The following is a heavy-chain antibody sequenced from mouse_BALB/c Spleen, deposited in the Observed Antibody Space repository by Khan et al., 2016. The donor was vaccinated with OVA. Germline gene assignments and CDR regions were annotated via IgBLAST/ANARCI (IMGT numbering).Heavy chain of an antibody. CDR3: ARGGKFAY. Sequence: QVQLQQSGAELVRPGVSVKISCKGSGYTFTDYAMHWVKQSHAKSLEWIGVISTYYGDVDYSQKFKGKATMTVDRSSSTAYMEHARLTSEDSAIYYCARGGKFAYWGQGTLVTVSA. D-gene: IGHD1-1*02. J-gene: IGHJ3*01. CDR1: GYTFTDYA. V-gene: IGHV1S137*01. CDR2: ISTYYGDV.